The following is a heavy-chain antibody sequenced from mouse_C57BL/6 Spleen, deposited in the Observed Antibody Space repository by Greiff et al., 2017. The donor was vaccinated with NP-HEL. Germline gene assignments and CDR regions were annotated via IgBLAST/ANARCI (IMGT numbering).Heavy chain of an antibody. CDR3: ARSETTVVATDFDY. V-gene: IGHV1-81*01. J-gene: IGHJ2*01. CDR2: IYPRSGNT. Sequence: QVQLQQSGAELARPGASVKLSCKASGYTFTSYGISWVKQRTGQGLEWIGEIYPRSGNTYYNEKFKGKATLTADKSSSTAYMELRSLTSEDSAVYFCARSETTVVATDFDYWGQGTTLTVSS. CDR1: GYTFTSYG. D-gene: IGHD1-1*01.